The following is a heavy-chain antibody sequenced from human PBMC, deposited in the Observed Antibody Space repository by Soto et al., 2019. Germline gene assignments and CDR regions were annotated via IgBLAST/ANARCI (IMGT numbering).Heavy chain of an antibody. J-gene: IGHJ5*02. Sequence: EVQLLESGGGLIQPGGSLRLSCAASGFTVSRDYMSWVRQAPGKGLEWVSVIYNGGSTYYADSVNGRFIFSIDNSQYTRYLQMNSLRAEDMAVYYCARAYGGNPALFDPWGQGTLVTVSS. CDR3: ARAYGGNPALFDP. V-gene: IGHV3-53*01. D-gene: IGHD4-17*01. CDR2: IYNGGST. CDR1: GFTVSRDY.